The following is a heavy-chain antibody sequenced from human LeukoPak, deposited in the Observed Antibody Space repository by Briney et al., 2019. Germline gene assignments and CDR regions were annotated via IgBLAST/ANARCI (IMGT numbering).Heavy chain of an antibody. Sequence: PSETLSLTCTVSGGSISSYYWSWIRQPPGKGLEWIGYIYYSGSTNYNPSFKSRVTISVDTSKNQFSLKLSSVTAADTAVYYCARAFGGSHFDYWGQGTLVIVSS. CDR2: IYYSGST. CDR3: ARAFGGSHFDY. J-gene: IGHJ4*02. D-gene: IGHD1-26*01. CDR1: GGSISSYY. V-gene: IGHV4-59*01.